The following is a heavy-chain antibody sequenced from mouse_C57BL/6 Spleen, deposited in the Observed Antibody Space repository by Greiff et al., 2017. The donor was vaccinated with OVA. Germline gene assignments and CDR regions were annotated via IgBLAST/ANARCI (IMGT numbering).Heavy chain of an antibody. J-gene: IGHJ3*01. V-gene: IGHV14-4*01. CDR2: IDPENGDT. D-gene: IGHD3-3*01. Sequence: VQLQQSGAELVRPGASVKLSCTASGFNIKDDYMHWVKQRPEQGLEWIGWIDPENGDTEYASKFQGKATITTDTSSNTAYLQLSSLTSEDTAVCYCTPLGRQFAYWGQGTLVTVSA. CDR1: GFNIKDDY. CDR3: TPLGRQFAY.